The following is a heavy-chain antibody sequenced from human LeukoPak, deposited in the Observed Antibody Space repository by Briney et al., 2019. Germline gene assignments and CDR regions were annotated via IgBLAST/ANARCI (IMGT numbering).Heavy chain of an antibody. CDR3: ARGLESSGYRYFDY. J-gene: IGHJ4*02. Sequence: GGSLRLSCAAPGFTFSRYWMSWVRQAPGKGLEWVANIKQDASYKYYADSVKRRFPLSRYNSKNSLFLQMNSLRADDTAVYYCARGLESSGYRYFDYWGQGTLVTVSS. CDR1: GFTFSRYW. CDR2: IKQDASYK. D-gene: IGHD3-3*01. V-gene: IGHV3-7*05.